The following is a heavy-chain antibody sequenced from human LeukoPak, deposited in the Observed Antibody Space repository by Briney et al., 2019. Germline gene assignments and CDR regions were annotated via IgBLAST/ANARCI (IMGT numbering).Heavy chain of an antibody. CDR2: IYYSGNT. D-gene: IGHD3-10*01. CDR1: GGSISTYY. CDR3: ARVPKGSGYFDY. Sequence: PSETLSLTCTVSGGSISTYYWSWIRQPPGKGLEWIGYIYYSGNTNYNPSLRSRVTISVDTSKNQFSLKLTSVTAADTAVYHCARVPKGSGYFDYWGQGTLVTVSS. V-gene: IGHV4-59*01. J-gene: IGHJ4*02.